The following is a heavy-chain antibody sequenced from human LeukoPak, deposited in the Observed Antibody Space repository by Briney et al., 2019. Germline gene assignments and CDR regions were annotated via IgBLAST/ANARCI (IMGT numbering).Heavy chain of an antibody. D-gene: IGHD6-13*01. CDR3: ARAYSSSWYWFDP. V-gene: IGHV4-59*08. Sequence: SETLSLTCTVSGGSISSYYWSWLRQPPGKGLEWIGYIYYSGSTNYNPSLKSRVTISVDTSKSQFSLKLSSVTAADTAVYYCARAYSSSWYWFDPWGQGTLVTVSS. CDR1: GGSISSYY. J-gene: IGHJ5*02. CDR2: IYYSGST.